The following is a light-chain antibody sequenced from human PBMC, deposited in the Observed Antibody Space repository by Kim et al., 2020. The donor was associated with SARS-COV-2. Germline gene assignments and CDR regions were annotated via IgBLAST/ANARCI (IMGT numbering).Light chain of an antibody. CDR2: GVS. V-gene: IGKV3-15*01. CDR1: QSVNSN. J-gene: IGKJ2*01. CDR3: QQYNAWPYT. Sequence: SPGERATLSCRASQSVNSNLAWYQQKPGQAPRLLIHGVSTRAPGLPARFSGSGSGSEFSLSISSLESEDFAVYYCQQYNAWPYTFGQGTKLEI.